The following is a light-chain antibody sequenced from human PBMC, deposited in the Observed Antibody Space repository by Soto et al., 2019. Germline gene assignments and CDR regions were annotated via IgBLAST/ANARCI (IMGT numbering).Light chain of an antibody. J-gene: IGKJ4*01. CDR1: QSVSNNY. CDR2: GAS. CDR3: QQYGSSGLT. V-gene: IGKV3-20*01. Sequence: IVMTQSPSTLSVSPGERATLSCRASQSVSNNYLAWYQLKPGQAPRFLIYGASNRATGIPDRFSGSGSGTDFTLTISRLEPEDSAVYYCQQYGSSGLTFGGGTKVDIK.